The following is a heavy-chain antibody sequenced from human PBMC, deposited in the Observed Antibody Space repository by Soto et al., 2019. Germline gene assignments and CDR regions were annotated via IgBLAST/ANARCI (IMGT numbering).Heavy chain of an antibody. V-gene: IGHV1-18*04. CDR2: ISAHNGDT. CDR1: GYSFATYG. CDR3: ATEPIYYNDGSGYYPLGH. J-gene: IGHJ4*02. Sequence: ASVKVSCKASGYSFATYGFSWVRQAPGQGLECVGWISAHNGDTHYSQKFQGRVTLTTDTSTNTGYMELRSLTSDDTAVYFCATEPIYYNDGSGYYPLGHWGEGTLVTVSS. D-gene: IGHD3-22*01.